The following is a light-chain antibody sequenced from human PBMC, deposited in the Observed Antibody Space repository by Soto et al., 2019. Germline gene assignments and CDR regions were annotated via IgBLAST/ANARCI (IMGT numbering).Light chain of an antibody. Sequence: DIQMTQSPSTLSASVGDRVTITCRASQSISSWLAWYQQKPGKAPKLLIYDASSLESGVPSRFSGSGSGTEFTLTISSLQPDEFATYYCQQYNSYSPSLTFGGGTKVEIK. CDR2: DAS. CDR3: QQYNSYSPSLT. J-gene: IGKJ4*01. V-gene: IGKV1-5*01. CDR1: QSISSW.